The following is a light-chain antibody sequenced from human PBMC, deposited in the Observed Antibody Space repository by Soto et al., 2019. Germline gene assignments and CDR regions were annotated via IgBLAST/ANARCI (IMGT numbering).Light chain of an antibody. CDR1: QTISFS. CDR2: DAS. J-gene: IGKJ1*01. V-gene: IGKV1-5*01. Sequence: DVQMTQSPSTLSASIGDRVTITCRASQTISFSLAWYQQKPGKAPKLLIYDASTLQSGVPSRFSGSESGPEFTLTISSLQPDDVAPYYCQHYNSYSEAFGQGTKVDI. CDR3: QHYNSYSEA.